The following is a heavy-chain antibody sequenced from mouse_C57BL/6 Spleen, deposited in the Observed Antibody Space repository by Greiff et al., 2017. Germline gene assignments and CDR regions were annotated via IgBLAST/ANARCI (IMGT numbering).Heavy chain of an antibody. CDR3: TRRGYYGSSHYFDY. Sequence: EVKLVESGGGLVQPGGSMKLSCAASGFTFSDAWMDWVRQSPEKGLEWVAEIRNKANNHATYYAESVKGRFTISRDDSKSSVYLQMNSLRAEDTGIYYCTRRGYYGSSHYFDYWGQGTTLTVSS. CDR2: IRNKANNHAT. J-gene: IGHJ2*01. D-gene: IGHD1-1*01. CDR1: GFTFSDAW. V-gene: IGHV6-6*01.